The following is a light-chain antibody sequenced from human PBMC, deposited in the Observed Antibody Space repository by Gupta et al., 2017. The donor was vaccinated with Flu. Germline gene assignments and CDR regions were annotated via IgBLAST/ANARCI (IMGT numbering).Light chain of an antibody. CDR2: KAS. J-gene: IGKJ1*01. CDR1: QSISSW. CDR3: QQYNSYRGT. V-gene: IGKV1-5*03. Sequence: GDRVTITCLAIQSISSWLAWYQQKPGKAPKLLIYKASSLESGVPSRFSGSGSGTEFTLTISSLQPDDFATYYCQQYNSYRGTFGQGTKVGIK.